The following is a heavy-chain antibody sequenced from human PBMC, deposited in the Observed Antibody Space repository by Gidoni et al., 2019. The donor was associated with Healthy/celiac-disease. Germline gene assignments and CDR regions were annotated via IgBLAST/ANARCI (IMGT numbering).Heavy chain of an antibody. Sequence: EVQLVESGGGLVKPGGSLRLSCAASGFPFSNAWMSWVRQAPGKGLEWVGRIKSKTDGGTTDYAAPVKGRFTISRDDSKNTLYLQMNSLKTEDTAVYYCTTDRYYYDSSGYYNFDYWGQGTLVTVSS. D-gene: IGHD3-22*01. J-gene: IGHJ4*02. CDR3: TTDRYYYDSSGYYNFDY. V-gene: IGHV3-15*01. CDR2: IKSKTDGGTT. CDR1: GFPFSNAW.